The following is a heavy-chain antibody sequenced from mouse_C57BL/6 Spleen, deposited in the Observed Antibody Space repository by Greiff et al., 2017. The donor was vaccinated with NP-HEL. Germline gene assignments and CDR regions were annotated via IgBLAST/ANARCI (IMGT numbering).Heavy chain of an antibody. CDR2: IYPRDGST. J-gene: IGHJ1*03. CDR1: GYTFTDHT. CDR3: ARRILRYRYFDV. Sequence: VKLVESDAELVKPGASVKISCKVSGYTFTDHTIHWMKQRPEQGLEWIGYIYPRDGSTKYNEKFKGKATLTADKSSRTAYMQLNSLTSEDSAVYFCARRILRYRYFDVWGTGTTVTVSS. V-gene: IGHV1-78*01. D-gene: IGHD1-1*01.